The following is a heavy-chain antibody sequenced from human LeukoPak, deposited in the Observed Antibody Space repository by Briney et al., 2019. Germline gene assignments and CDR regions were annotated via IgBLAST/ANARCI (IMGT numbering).Heavy chain of an antibody. CDR1: GYTFTSYD. Sequence: GASVKVSCKSSGYTFTSYDILWVRQATGQGLEWMGWMNPNSGNTGYAQKFQGRVTMTRNTSISTAYMELSSLRSEDTAVYYCARGGSSWYAENYFDYWGQGTLVTVSS. V-gene: IGHV1-8*01. D-gene: IGHD6-13*01. CDR3: ARGGSSWYAENYFDY. CDR2: MNPNSGNT. J-gene: IGHJ4*02.